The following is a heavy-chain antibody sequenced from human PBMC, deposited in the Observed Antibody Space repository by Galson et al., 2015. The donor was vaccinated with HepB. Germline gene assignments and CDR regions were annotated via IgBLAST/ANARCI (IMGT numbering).Heavy chain of an antibody. CDR3: ARGGVYASAFDY. CDR2: IKEDGSEK. D-gene: IGHD2-8*01. CDR1: GFTFSGYW. V-gene: IGHV3-7*03. Sequence: SLRLSCAASGFTFSGYWMSWVRQAPGKGLEWVANIKEDGSEKYHVDSVKGRFTISRDNAKNSLYLQMNSLRAEDTAVYYCARGGVYASAFDYWGQGTLVTVSS. J-gene: IGHJ4*02.